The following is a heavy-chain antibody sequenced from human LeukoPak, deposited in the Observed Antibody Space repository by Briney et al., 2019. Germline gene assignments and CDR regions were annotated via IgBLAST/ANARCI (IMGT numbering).Heavy chain of an antibody. CDR2: ILHSGDT. CDR1: GGSIGTLHW. J-gene: IGHJ2*01. CDR3: ARLTWAPRYFDL. Sequence: PSGTLSLTCGVSGGSIGTLHWWSWVRQSPEKGLEWIGDILHSGDTNYNPSLKSRVALSVDTSKNQFSLQMTSVTVADTAIYHCARLTWAPRYFDLWGRGTLVTVSS. V-gene: IGHV4-4*02. D-gene: IGHD7-27*01.